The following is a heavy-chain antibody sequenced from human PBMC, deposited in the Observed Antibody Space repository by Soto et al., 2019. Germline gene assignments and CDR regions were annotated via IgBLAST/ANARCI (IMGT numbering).Heavy chain of an antibody. CDR2: IIPIFGTA. CDR3: ARDTTSWNYDASDY. D-gene: IGHD1-7*01. J-gene: IGHJ4*02. CDR1: GGTFSSYA. V-gene: IGHV1-69*06. Sequence: QVQLVQSGAEVKKPGSSVKVSCKASGGTFSSYAISWVRQAPGQGLEWMGGIIPIFGTANYAQKFQARVTITADKTTSTAYMELSSLRSEDTDVYYCARDTTSWNYDASDYWGQGTLVTVSS.